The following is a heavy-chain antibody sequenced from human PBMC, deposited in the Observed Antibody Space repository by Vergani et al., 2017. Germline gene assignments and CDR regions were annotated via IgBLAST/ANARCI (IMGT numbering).Heavy chain of an antibody. CDR1: GYTFTSYG. J-gene: IGHJ6*02. D-gene: IGHD2-8*01. CDR3: ARDLRMTPFYCLYV. V-gene: IGHV1-18*01. Sequence: QVQLVQSGVEVKKPGASVKVSCKASGYTFTSYGISWVRQAPGQGLEWMGWINTYNGNTNYAQKVQGRVTMTTDTSTRTAYMELRSLRSDDTAVYYCARDLRMTPFYCLYVWGQGTTVTVSS. CDR2: INTYNGNT.